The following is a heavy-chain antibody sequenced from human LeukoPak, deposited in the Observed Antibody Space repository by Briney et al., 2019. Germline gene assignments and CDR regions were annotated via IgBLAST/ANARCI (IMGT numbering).Heavy chain of an antibody. CDR2: ISYDGSNK. D-gene: IGHD4-17*01. Sequence: PGRSLRLSCAASGFTFSSYAMHWVRQAPGKGLEWVAVISYDGSNKYYADSVKGRFTISRDNSKNTLYLQMNSLRAEDTAVYYCARDQGDYGDLKSDYWGQGTLVTVSS. J-gene: IGHJ4*02. CDR1: GFTFSSYA. V-gene: IGHV3-30*04. CDR3: ARDQGDYGDLKSDY.